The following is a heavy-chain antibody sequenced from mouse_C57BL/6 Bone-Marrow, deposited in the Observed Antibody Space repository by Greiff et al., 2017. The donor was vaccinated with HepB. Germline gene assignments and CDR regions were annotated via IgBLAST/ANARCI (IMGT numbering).Heavy chain of an antibody. V-gene: IGHV5-4*01. D-gene: IGHD2-1*01. CDR3: ARDPPYGNYGDYYAMDY. Sequence: EVQLVESGGGLVKPGGSLKLSCAASGFTFSSYAMSWVRQTPEKRLEWVATISDGGSYTYYPDNVKGRFTISRDNAKNNLYLQMSHLKSEDTAMYYCARDPPYGNYGDYYAMDYWGQGTSVTVSS. CDR1: GFTFSSYA. CDR2: ISDGGSYT. J-gene: IGHJ4*01.